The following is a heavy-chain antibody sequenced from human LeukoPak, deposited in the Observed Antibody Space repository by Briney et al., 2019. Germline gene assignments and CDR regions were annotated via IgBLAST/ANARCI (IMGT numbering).Heavy chain of an antibody. J-gene: IGHJ6*03. D-gene: IGHD6-19*01. Sequence: GASVKVSCKASGYTFTSYAMNWVRQAPGQGLEWMGWINTNTGNPTYAQGFTGRFVFSLDTSVSTAYLQISSLKAEDTALYYCARDSSSGWYWSPQHYYYYYMDVWGKGTTVTVSS. CDR2: INTNTGNP. V-gene: IGHV7-4-1*02. CDR1: GYTFTSYA. CDR3: ARDSSSGWYWSPQHYYYYYMDV.